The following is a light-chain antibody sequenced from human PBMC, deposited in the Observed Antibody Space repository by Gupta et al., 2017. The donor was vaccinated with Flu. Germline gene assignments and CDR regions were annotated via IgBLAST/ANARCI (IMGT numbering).Light chain of an antibody. J-gene: IGKJ1*01. CDR1: QSIDSW. Sequence: DIQMTQSPSTLSASVGDRVTITCRASQSIDSWLAWYQQKPGKAPKLLIYKASSLESGVPSRFSGSGSGTEFTLTISSLQPDDFATYYCQHYNTYRTFGQGTKVEI. V-gene: IGKV1-5*03. CDR2: KAS. CDR3: QHYNTYRT.